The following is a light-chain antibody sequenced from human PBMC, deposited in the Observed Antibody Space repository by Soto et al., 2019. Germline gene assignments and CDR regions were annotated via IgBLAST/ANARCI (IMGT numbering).Light chain of an antibody. CDR2: DDS. V-gene: IGLV3-21*02. CDR3: QVWDSSSDHPV. J-gene: IGLJ3*02. Sequence: SYELTQPPSVSVAPGQTASITCGGNNIGSKSVHWYQQKPGQAPVLVVYDDSDRPSGIPERFSGSNSGNTATLTISRVDAGDEADYYCQVWDSSSDHPVFGVGTKLTVL. CDR1: NIGSKS.